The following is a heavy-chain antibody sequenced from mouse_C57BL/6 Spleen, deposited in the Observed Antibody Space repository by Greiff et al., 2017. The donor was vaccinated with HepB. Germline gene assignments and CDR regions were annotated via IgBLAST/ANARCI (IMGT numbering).Heavy chain of an antibody. CDR1: GYAFSSSW. CDR2: IYPGDGDT. V-gene: IGHV1-82*01. D-gene: IGHD3-2*02. J-gene: IGHJ3*01. Sequence: QVQLQQSGPELVKPGASVKISCKASGYAFSSSWMNWVKQRPGKGLEWIGRIYPGDGDTNYNGKFKGKATLTADKSSSTAYMQLSSLTSEDSAVYFCEAQATGAYWGQGTLVTVSA. CDR3: EAQATGAY.